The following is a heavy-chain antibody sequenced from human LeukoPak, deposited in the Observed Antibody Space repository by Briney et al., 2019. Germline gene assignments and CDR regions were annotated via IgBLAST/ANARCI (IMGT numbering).Heavy chain of an antibody. CDR1: GGSFSGYY. V-gene: IGHV4-34*01. J-gene: IGHJ3*02. Sequence: SETLSLTCAVYGGSFSGYYWSWIRQPPGKGLEWIGEINHSGSTNYNPSLKSRVTISVDKSKNQFSLKLSSVTAADTAVYYCARVMTTVTTDAFDIWGQGTMVTVSS. CDR3: ARVMTTVTTDAFDI. CDR2: INHSGST. D-gene: IGHD4-17*01.